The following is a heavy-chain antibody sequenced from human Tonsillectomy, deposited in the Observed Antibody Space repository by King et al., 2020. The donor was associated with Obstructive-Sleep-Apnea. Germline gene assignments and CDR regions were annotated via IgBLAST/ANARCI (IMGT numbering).Heavy chain of an antibody. CDR1: GGTFSSYA. D-gene: IGHD2-2*01. CDR2: IIPILGIA. CDR3: ARGRGCSSTSCYATYYYYGMDV. V-gene: IGHV1-69*10. Sequence: HVQLVESGAEVKKPGSSVKVSCKASGGTFSSYAISWVRQAPGQGLEWMGGIIPILGIANYAQKFQGRVTITADKSTSTAYMELSRLRSEDTAVYYCARGRGCSSTSCYATYYYYGMDVWGQGTTVTVSS. J-gene: IGHJ6*02.